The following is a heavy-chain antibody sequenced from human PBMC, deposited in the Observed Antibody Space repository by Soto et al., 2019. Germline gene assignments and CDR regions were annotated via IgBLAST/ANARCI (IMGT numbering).Heavy chain of an antibody. Sequence: SVKVSCKASGGTFSSYAISWVRQAPGQGLEWMGGIIPIFGTANYAQKFQGRVTITADESTSTAYMELSSLRSEDTAVYYCARAMVIRDGYKYWYFDLWGRGTLVTVFS. CDR1: GGTFSSYA. J-gene: IGHJ2*01. CDR2: IIPIFGTA. CDR3: ARAMVIRDGYKYWYFDL. D-gene: IGHD5-12*01. V-gene: IGHV1-69*13.